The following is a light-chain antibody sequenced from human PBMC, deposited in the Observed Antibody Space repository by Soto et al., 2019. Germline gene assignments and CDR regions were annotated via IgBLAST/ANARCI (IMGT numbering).Light chain of an antibody. J-gene: IGLJ1*01. CDR2: EVS. Sequence: QSALTQPPSASGSPGQSVTISCTGTSSDVGGYNYVSWYQQHPGKAPKVMLYEVSKRPSGVPDRFSGSKSGNTASLTVSGLQAEDEADYYCSSYAGSTYLFVFGTGTKLTVL. V-gene: IGLV2-8*01. CDR3: SSYAGSTYLFV. CDR1: SSDVGGYNY.